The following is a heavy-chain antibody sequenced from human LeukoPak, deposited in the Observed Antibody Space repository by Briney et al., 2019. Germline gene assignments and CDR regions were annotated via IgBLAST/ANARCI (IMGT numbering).Heavy chain of an antibody. Sequence: PSETLSLTCTVSGGSISSYYWSWIRQPPGKGLEWIGYIYYSGSTNYNPSLKSRVTISVDTSKNQFSLKLSSVTAADTAVYYCARVVAVAHRAFDIWGQGTMVTVSS. V-gene: IGHV4-59*01. D-gene: IGHD6-19*01. CDR3: ARVVAVAHRAFDI. J-gene: IGHJ3*02. CDR2: IYYSGST. CDR1: GGSISSYY.